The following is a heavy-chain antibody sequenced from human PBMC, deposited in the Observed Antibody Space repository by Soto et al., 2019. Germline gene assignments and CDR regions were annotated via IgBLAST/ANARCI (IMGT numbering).Heavy chain of an antibody. J-gene: IGHJ4*02. CDR1: GFPFSSYA. CDR3: AISGTRFTRTYYSDYFDK. D-gene: IGHD1-26*01. V-gene: IGHV3-23*01. CDR2: ISGSGGNK. Sequence: EMQLLVSGGGLVQPGGSLRLSCAASGFPFSSYAMSWVRQAPGKGLEWVSGISGSGGNKYYADSVKGRFTISRDNSRNTLYLQMDSLRADDTAIYYCAISGTRFTRTYYSDYFDKWGQGTLVTVSS.